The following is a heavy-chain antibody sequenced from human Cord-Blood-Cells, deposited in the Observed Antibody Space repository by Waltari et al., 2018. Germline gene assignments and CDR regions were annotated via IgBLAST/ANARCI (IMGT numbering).Heavy chain of an antibody. CDR1: GFSLSTSGVG. CDR3: AHIVHWAELSSSWFFFDY. D-gene: IGHD6-13*01. CDR2: IYWNDDK. V-gene: IGHV2-5*01. Sequence: QITLKESGPTLVKPTQTLTLTCTFSGFSLSTSGVGVGWIRQPPGKALEWLALIYWNDDKRYSPSLKSRLTITNDTSKNQVVRTMTNMDPVDTATYDCAHIVHWAELSSSWFFFDYWGQGTLVTVSS. J-gene: IGHJ4*02.